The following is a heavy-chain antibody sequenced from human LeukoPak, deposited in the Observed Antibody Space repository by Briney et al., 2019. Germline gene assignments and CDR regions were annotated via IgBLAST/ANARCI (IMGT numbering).Heavy chain of an antibody. Sequence: SETLSLTCTVSGGSLSSYYWSWLRQPPGKGLEWVGYIYYSGGTNYNPSLKSPVTISVDTSKNQFSLKLSSVTAADTAVYYCARGPTEIYDFSSPENCFDLWGQGTLVTVSS. CDR1: GGSLSSYY. J-gene: IGHJ5*02. V-gene: IGHV4-59*12. CDR2: IYYSGGT. CDR3: ARGPTEIYDFSSPENCFDL. D-gene: IGHD3-3*01.